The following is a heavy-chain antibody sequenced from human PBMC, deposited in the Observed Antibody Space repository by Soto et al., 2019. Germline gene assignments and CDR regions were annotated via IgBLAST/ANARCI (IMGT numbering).Heavy chain of an antibody. V-gene: IGHV3-23*01. D-gene: IGHD6-19*01. Sequence: PGGSLRLSCAASGFTFSSYAMSWVRQAPGKGLEWVSAISGSGGSTYYADSVKGRFTISRDNSKNTPYLQMNSLRAEDTAVYYCANWAVAGTDYYGMDVWGQGTTVTVSS. J-gene: IGHJ6*02. CDR1: GFTFSSYA. CDR3: ANWAVAGTDYYGMDV. CDR2: ISGSGGST.